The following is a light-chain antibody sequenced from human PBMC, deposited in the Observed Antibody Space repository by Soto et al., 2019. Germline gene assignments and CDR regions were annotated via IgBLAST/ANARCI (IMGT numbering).Light chain of an antibody. CDR2: EGT. Sequence: QSALTQPASVSGSPGQSITICCTGTSSDVGSYNFVSWFQQHPGKVPKLIIYEGTERPSGVSNRFSASKSGNTASLTISGLQPEDEADYFCCSYAGPSSIFGGGTKVTVL. J-gene: IGLJ2*01. V-gene: IGLV2-23*01. CDR3: CSYAGPSSI. CDR1: SSDVGSYNF.